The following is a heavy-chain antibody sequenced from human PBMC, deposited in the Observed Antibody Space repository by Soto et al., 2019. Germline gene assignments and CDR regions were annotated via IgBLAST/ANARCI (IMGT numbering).Heavy chain of an antibody. J-gene: IGHJ6*02. D-gene: IGHD3-3*01. CDR3: ARDRYAFWSGPLYYYGMDV. Sequence: EVQLVESGGGLVQPGGSLRLSCAASGFTFSSYWMSWVRQAPGKGLEWVANIKQDGSEKYYVDSVKGRFTISRDNSKNSLYLQMNSLRAEDTAVYYCARDRYAFWSGPLYYYGMDVWGQGTTVTVSS. V-gene: IGHV3-7*01. CDR2: IKQDGSEK. CDR1: GFTFSSYW.